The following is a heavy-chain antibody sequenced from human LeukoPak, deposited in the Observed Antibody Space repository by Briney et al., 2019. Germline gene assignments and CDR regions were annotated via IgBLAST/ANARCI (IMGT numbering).Heavy chain of an antibody. J-gene: IGHJ4*02. CDR1: GFTFSSYA. Sequence: GGSLRLSCAASGFTFSSYAMSWVRQAPGKGLEWVSAISGSGGSTYYADSVKGRFTISRDNSKNTLYLQMNSLRAEDTAVYYCAKDGYVWGSYRYTEVYWGQGTLVTVSS. CDR3: AKDGYVWGSYRYTEVY. CDR2: ISGSGGST. D-gene: IGHD3-16*02. V-gene: IGHV3-23*01.